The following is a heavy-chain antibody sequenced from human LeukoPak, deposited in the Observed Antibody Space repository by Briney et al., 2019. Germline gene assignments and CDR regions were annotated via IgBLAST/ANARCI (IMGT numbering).Heavy chain of an antibody. Sequence: PGGSLRLSCAASGFTFSSYSMNWVRQAPGKGLGWVSSISSSSSYIYYADSVKGRFTISRDNAKNSLYLQMNSLRAEDTAVYYCARTLQQLLYYFDYWGQGTLVTVSS. D-gene: IGHD6-13*01. CDR2: ISSSSSYI. J-gene: IGHJ4*02. CDR3: ARTLQQLLYYFDY. V-gene: IGHV3-21*01. CDR1: GFTFSSYS.